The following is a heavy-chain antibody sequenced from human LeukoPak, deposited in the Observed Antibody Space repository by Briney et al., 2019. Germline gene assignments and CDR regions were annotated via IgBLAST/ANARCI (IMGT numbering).Heavy chain of an antibody. Sequence: GGSLRLSCAASGFTVSSNYMSWVRQAPGKGLEWVSVIYSGGRTYYADSVKGRFTISRDNSKNTLYLQMNSLRAEDTAVYYCAGVLSGRGSLYDYYYYMDVWGKGATVTISS. D-gene: IGHD3-10*01. V-gene: IGHV3-53*01. CDR2: IYSGGRT. CDR3: AGVLSGRGSLYDYYYYMDV. J-gene: IGHJ6*03. CDR1: GFTVSSNY.